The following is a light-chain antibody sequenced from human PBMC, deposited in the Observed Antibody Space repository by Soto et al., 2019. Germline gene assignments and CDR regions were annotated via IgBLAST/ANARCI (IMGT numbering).Light chain of an antibody. J-gene: IGKJ4*01. CDR1: QSISSY. Sequence: DIQLTQSPSSLSASVGGGVTITCRASQSISSYLNWYQQKPGKAPKLLIYAASSLQSGVPSRFSGSGSGTDFTLTISSLQPEDFATYYCQQSYSTPLACGGGTKGDIK. V-gene: IGKV1-39*01. CDR3: QQSYSTPLA. CDR2: AAS.